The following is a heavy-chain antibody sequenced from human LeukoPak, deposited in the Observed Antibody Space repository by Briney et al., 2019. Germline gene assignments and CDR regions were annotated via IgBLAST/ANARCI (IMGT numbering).Heavy chain of an antibody. J-gene: IGHJ4*02. CDR3: ARSSGWHLLLLDY. CDR2: IYYSGST. D-gene: IGHD6-25*01. V-gene: IGHV4-59*08. CDR1: GGSISSYY. Sequence: SETLSLTCTVSGGSISSYYWSWIRQPPGKGLEWIGYIYYSGSTNYNPSLKSRVTISVDTSKNQFSLKLNSVTAADTAVYYCARSSGWHLLLLDYWGQGTLVTVSS.